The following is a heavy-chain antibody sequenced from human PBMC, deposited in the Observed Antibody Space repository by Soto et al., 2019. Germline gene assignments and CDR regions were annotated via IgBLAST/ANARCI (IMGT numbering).Heavy chain of an antibody. D-gene: IGHD3-22*01. CDR1: GGSFSGYY. J-gene: IGHJ5*02. Sequence: QVQLQQWGAGLLKPSETLSLTCAVYGGSFSGYYWSWIRQPPGKGLEWIGEINHSGSTNYNPALKSRVIISVVTSKYQFSLKLSSVTAADTAVYYCARDPLYYDSSGYYYVWFDPWGQGTLVTVSS. CDR2: INHSGST. V-gene: IGHV4-34*01. CDR3: ARDPLYYDSSGYYYVWFDP.